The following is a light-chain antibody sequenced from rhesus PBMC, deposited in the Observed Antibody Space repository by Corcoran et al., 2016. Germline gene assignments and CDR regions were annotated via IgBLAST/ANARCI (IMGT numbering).Light chain of an antibody. V-gene: IGKV1-74*01. J-gene: IGKJ4*01. CDR3: QHNYGNPPT. CDR2: NAS. Sequence: DIQMTQSPSSLSASVGDRDTITSRTSQNVNNSLIWYQQKPGTAPNLQIYNASTLQRGVPSRFRGSGSGTDYTFTLSSLQSEDGATYYCQHNYGNPPTFGGGTKVEIK. CDR1: QNVNNS.